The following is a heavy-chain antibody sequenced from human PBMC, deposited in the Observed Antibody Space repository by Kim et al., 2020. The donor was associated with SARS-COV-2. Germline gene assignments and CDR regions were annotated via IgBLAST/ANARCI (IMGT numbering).Heavy chain of an antibody. CDR3: ARTYSGSYPPSTFDY. D-gene: IGHD1-26*01. Sequence: ASVKVSCKASGYTFTGYYMHWVRQAPGQGLEWMGRINPNSGGTNYAQKFQGRVTMTRDTSISTAYMELSRLRSDDTAVYYCARTYSGSYPPSTFDYWGQGTLVTVSS. CDR2: INPNSGGT. CDR1: GYTFTGYY. V-gene: IGHV1-2*06. J-gene: IGHJ4*02.